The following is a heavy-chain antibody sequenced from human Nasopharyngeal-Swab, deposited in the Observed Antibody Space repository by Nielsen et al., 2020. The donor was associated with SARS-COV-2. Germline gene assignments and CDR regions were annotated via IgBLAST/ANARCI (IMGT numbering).Heavy chain of an antibody. V-gene: IGHV1-24*01. J-gene: IGHJ4*02. CDR3: ATDRGGYYDISGYYFLDY. Sequence: ASVKVSCKVSGYTLTELSMHWVRQAPGKGLEWMGGFDPEDGETIYAQKFQGRVTMTEDTSTDTAYMELSSLRSEDTVVYYCATDRGGYYDISGYYFLDYWGQGTLVTVSS. CDR1: GYTLTELS. CDR2: FDPEDGET. D-gene: IGHD3-22*01.